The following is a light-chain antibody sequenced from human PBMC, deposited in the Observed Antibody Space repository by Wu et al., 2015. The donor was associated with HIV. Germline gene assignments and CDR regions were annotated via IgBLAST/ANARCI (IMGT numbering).Light chain of an antibody. CDR2: GAS. V-gene: IGKV3-20*01. CDR1: QSISSSF. J-gene: IGKJ2*01. CDR3: QQYGGSPPYT. Sequence: EIVLTQSPGTLSLSPGERATLSCRASQSISSSFLVWYQQKPGQAPRLLIHGASSRATGIPDRFSGSVSGTDFILTISRLEPEDFAVYYCQQYGGSPPYTFGQGTKLEMK.